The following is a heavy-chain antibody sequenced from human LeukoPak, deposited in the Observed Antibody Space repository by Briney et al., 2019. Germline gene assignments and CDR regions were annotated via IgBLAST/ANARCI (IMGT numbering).Heavy chain of an antibody. J-gene: IGHJ4*02. D-gene: IGHD3-22*01. CDR3: ARGSEDYDSSGYFDY. V-gene: IGHV1-69*05. CDR1: GGTFSSYA. CDR2: IIPIFGTA. Sequence: ASVKVSCKASGGTFSSYAISWVRQAPAQGLEWMGGIIPIFGTANYAQKFQDRVTITTDESAKTAYMELSSLRSEDAAVYYCARGSEDYDSSGYFDYWGQGTLVTVSS.